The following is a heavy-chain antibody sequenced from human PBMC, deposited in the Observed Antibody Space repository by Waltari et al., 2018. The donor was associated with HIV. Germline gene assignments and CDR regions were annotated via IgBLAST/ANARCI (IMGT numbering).Heavy chain of an antibody. CDR1: GYTFTSYD. CDR2: MNPNSGNT. J-gene: IGHJ4*02. D-gene: IGHD3-3*01. Sequence: QVQLVQSGAEVKKPGASVKVSCKASGYTFTSYDINWVRQATGQGLEWMGWMNPNSGNTGDAKKFQGRVTMTRNTSISPAYMELSSLRSEDTAVYYCASTLGSGYQSDYWGQGTLVTVSS. V-gene: IGHV1-8*01. CDR3: ASTLGSGYQSDY.